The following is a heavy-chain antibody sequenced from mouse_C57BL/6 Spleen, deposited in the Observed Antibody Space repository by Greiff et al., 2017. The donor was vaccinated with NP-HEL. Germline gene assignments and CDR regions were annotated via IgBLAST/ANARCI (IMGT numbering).Heavy chain of an antibody. D-gene: IGHD2-2*01. CDR3: ARRGGYAFAY. CDR1: GYAFTNYL. V-gene: IGHV1-54*01. J-gene: IGHJ3*01. Sequence: QVQLQQSGAELVRPGTSVKVSCKASGYAFTNYLIEWVKQRPGQGLEWIGVINPGSGGTNYNEKFKGKATLTADKSSSTAYMQLSSLTSEDSAVYFCARRGGYAFAYWGQGTLVTVSA. CDR2: INPGSGGT.